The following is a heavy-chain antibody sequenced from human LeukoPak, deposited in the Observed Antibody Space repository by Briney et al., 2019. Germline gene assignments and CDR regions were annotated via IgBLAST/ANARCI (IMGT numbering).Heavy chain of an antibody. V-gene: IGHV4-59*01. CDR1: AGSISSDY. CDR2: MYYSGSP. J-gene: IGHJ3*02. Sequence: SETLSLTCTVSAGSISSDYWSWIRQPPRTRLEWVGYMYYSGSPNYNPFLQCRVTISVDASKNQYSLTLSSVTAADTAVYDYARVGYHYGSGSYPDAFDIWGQGTMVTVSS. CDR3: ARVGYHYGSGSYPDAFDI. D-gene: IGHD3-10*01.